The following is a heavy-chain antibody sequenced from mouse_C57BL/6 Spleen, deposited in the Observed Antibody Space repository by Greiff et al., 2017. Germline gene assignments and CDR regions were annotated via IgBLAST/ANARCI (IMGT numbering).Heavy chain of an antibody. J-gene: IGHJ4*01. D-gene: IGHD1-1*01. CDR2: INYDGSST. V-gene: IGHV5-16*01. CDR1: GFTFSDYY. Sequence: EVQLVESEGGLVQPGSSMKLSCTASGFTFSDYYMAWVRQVPEKGLEWVANINYDGSSTYYLDSLKSRFIISRDNAKNILYLQMSSLKSEDTATYYCARAYGSTFGDYWGQGTSVTVSS. CDR3: ARAYGSTFGDY.